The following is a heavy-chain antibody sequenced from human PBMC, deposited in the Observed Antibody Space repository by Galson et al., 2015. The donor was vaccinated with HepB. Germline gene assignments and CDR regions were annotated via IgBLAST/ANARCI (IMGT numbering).Heavy chain of an antibody. CDR3: ARGLGLYFQPRAAFDI. CDR2: INPNSGGT. V-gene: IGHV1-2*02. D-gene: IGHD3-9*01. CDR1: GYTFTGYY. J-gene: IGHJ3*02. Sequence: SVKVSCKASGYTFTGYYMHWVRRAPGQGLEWMGWINPNSGGTNYAQKFQGRVTMTRDTSISTAYMELSRLRSDDTAVYYCARGLGLYFQPRAAFDIWGQGTMVTVSS.